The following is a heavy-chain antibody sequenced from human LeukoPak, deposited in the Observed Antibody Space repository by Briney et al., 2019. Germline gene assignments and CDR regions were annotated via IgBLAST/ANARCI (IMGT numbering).Heavy chain of an antibody. CDR3: AKASSNYFYYFEY. V-gene: IGHV3-30*18. Sequence: PGGSLRLSCAASGFTFSSSDMHWVRQAPGKGLEWVAVISYDATNKYYPDSVKGRFTLSRDNSKDTLYLQTSTLRDEDTAVYYCAKASSNYFYYFEYWGQGTLVTVSS. D-gene: IGHD2/OR15-2a*01. J-gene: IGHJ4*02. CDR2: ISYDATNK. CDR1: GFTFSSSD.